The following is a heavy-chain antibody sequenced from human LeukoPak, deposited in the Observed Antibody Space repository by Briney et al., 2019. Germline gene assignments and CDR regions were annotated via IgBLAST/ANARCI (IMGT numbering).Heavy chain of an antibody. CDR3: VRGRDFSCDGGNCYFDY. J-gene: IGHJ4*02. D-gene: IGHD4-23*01. V-gene: IGHV3-64D*06. CDR2: ISSNGGNT. Sequence: PGGSLRLSCSASGFTFSRHTMHWVRQAPGKGLEYVSAISSNGGNTYYADSVKGRFSISRDHSKNTLYLQMTSLRADDTALYYCVRGRDFSCDGGNCYFDYWGQGTLVTVSS. CDR1: GFTFSRHT.